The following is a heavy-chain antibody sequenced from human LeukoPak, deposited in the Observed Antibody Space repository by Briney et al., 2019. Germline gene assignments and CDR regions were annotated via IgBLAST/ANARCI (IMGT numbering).Heavy chain of an antibody. CDR3: ARGGSGWYWYFDL. CDR2: IKHSGST. CDR1: GFTFSSYS. Sequence: GSLRLSCAASGFTFSSYSMNWVRQAPGKGLEWIGEIKHSGSTKYNPSLKSRVTISVDTSKNQLSLKLSSVTAADTAVYYCARGGSGWYWYFDLWGRGTLVTVSS. J-gene: IGHJ2*01. V-gene: IGHV4-34*01. D-gene: IGHD6-19*01.